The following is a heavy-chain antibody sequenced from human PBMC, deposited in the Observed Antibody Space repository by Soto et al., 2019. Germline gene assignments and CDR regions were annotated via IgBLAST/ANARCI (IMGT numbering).Heavy chain of an antibody. D-gene: IGHD5-18*01. Sequence: GASVKVSCKASGGTFSSYAISWVRQAPGQGLEWMGGIIPTFGTANYAQKFQGRVTITADESTSTAYMELSSLRSEDTAVYYCASSLVLLGYSYGPYYYYGMDVWGQGTTVTVSS. V-gene: IGHV1-69*13. CDR2: IIPTFGTA. CDR1: GGTFSSYA. CDR3: ASSLVLLGYSYGPYYYYGMDV. J-gene: IGHJ6*02.